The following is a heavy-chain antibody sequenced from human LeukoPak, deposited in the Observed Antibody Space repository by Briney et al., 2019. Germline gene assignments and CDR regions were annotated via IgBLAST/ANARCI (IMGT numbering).Heavy chain of an antibody. CDR2: IYHSGST. Sequence: PSETLSLTCAVSGYSISSGYYWGWIRQPPGKGLEWIGRIYHSGSTYYNPSLKSRVPKSVDTSKNHLFLKLRSVTAADTAVYYCARVLTYYDFWSGHHPGSYYMDVWGKGTTVTVSS. D-gene: IGHD3-3*01. CDR3: ARVLTYYDFWSGHHPGSYYMDV. CDR1: GYSISSGYY. V-gene: IGHV4-38-2*01. J-gene: IGHJ6*03.